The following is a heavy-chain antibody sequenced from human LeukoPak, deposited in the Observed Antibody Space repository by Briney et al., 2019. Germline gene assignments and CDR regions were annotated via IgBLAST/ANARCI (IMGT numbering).Heavy chain of an antibody. CDR2: IKQDGSKK. V-gene: IGHV3-7*01. Sequence: GGSLRLSCAASGFTFSSYWMSWVRQAPGKGLEWAANIKQDGSKKYYVDSAKGRFTISRDNAKNSLHLQMNNQRAEDTAVYYCARERSGDYGLDDAFDIWGQGTMVTVSS. D-gene: IGHD4-17*01. J-gene: IGHJ3*02. CDR1: GFTFSSYW. CDR3: ARERSGDYGLDDAFDI.